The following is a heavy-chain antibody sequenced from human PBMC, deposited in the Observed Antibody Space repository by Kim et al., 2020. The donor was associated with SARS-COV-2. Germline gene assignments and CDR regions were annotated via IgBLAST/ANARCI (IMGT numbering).Heavy chain of an antibody. CDR2: IYPGDSDT. D-gene: IGHD1-20*01. V-gene: IGHV5-51*01. J-gene: IGHJ4*02. CDR3: ARSLPSITNPYYFDY. CDR1: GYSFTSYW. Sequence: GESLKISCKGSGYSFTSYWIGWVRQMPGKGLEWMGIIYPGDSDTRYSPSFQGQVTISADKSISTAYLQWSSLKASDTAMYYCARSLPSITNPYYFDYWGQGTLVTVSS.